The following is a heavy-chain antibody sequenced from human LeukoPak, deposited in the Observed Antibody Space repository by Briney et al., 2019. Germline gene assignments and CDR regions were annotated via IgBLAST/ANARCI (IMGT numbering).Heavy chain of an antibody. CDR2: ISSSGSTI. D-gene: IGHD2-2*01. CDR1: GFTFSDYY. Sequence: PGGSLRLSCAASGFTFSDYYMGWIRQAPGKGLEWVSYISSSGSTIYYADSVKGRFTFSRDNAKNSLYLQMNSLRAEDTAVYYCARGIASTSYDAFDIWGQGTMVTVSS. J-gene: IGHJ3*02. V-gene: IGHV3-11*04. CDR3: ARGIASTSYDAFDI.